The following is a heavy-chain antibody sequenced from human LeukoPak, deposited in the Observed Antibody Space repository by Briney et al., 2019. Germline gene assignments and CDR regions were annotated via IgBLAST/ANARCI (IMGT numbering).Heavy chain of an antibody. J-gene: IGHJ4*02. Sequence: GGSLRLSCAASGFTFTMFSMNWLRQAPGKGLEWIAFIRGRSDTTYYADSVKGRFTISRDNSKNTLYLQMNSLRAEDTAVYYCAKAPYSYDSSGYLDYWGQGTLVTVSS. CDR1: GFTFTMFS. V-gene: IGHV3-48*01. CDR2: IRGRSDTT. D-gene: IGHD3-22*01. CDR3: AKAPYSYDSSGYLDY.